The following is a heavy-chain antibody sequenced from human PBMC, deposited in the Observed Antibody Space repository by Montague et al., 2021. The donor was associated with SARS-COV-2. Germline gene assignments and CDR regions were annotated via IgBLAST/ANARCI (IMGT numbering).Heavy chain of an antibody. J-gene: IGHJ2*01. CDR2: IYYSGST. Sequence: TLSLTCTVSGASISSGGCYWSWIRQHPGKGLEWIGYIYYSGSTYYDPSLKSRVTISVDTSKNQFSLKMSSVTAADTAVYYCARSPEPMIILIITSLNWYFDLWGRGTLVTVSS. CDR1: GASISSGGCY. D-gene: IGHD3-22*01. CDR3: ARSPEPMIILIITSLNWYFDL. V-gene: IGHV4-31*03.